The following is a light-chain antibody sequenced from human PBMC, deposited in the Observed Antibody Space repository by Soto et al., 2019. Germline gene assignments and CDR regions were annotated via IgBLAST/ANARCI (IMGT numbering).Light chain of an antibody. J-gene: IGLJ1*01. CDR1: SSDVGGYNY. V-gene: IGLV2-14*01. Sequence: QSALTQPRSVSGSPGQSVTISCTGTSSDVGGYNYVSWHQQHPGKAPKVLISVVSNRPSGVSNRFSGSKSGNTASLTISGLQAEDEADYYCSSYRSGGTFVFGSGTKLTVL. CDR3: SSYRSGGTFV. CDR2: VVS.